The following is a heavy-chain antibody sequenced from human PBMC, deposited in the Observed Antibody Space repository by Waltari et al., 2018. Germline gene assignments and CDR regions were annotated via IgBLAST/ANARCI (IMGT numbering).Heavy chain of an antibody. J-gene: IGHJ5*02. CDR2: IYYTGST. V-gene: IGHV4-59*01. D-gene: IGHD2-21*02. CDR3: ARGGGGDWEWFDP. Sequence: QVQLQESGPSLLKPSETLSLICTVSVGSISGFYWSWVRQPPGKGLDWIGYIYYTGSTNSNPSTKSRVTMLVDTYKNQFSLKLSSVTAADTAVYYCARGGGGDWEWFDPWGQGTLFTVSS. CDR1: VGSISGFY.